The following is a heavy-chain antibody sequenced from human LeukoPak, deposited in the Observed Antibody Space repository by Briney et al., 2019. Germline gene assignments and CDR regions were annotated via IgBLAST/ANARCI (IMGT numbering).Heavy chain of an antibody. J-gene: IGHJ4*02. D-gene: IGHD6-13*01. Sequence: GGSLRLSCAASGLTFSSYAMSWVRQAPGKGLEWVSAISGSGGSTYYADSVKGRFTISRDNSKNTLYLQMNSLRAEDTAVYYCAKAYSSSWYYLDYWGQGTLVTVSS. V-gene: IGHV3-23*01. CDR1: GLTFSSYA. CDR2: ISGSGGST. CDR3: AKAYSSSWYYLDY.